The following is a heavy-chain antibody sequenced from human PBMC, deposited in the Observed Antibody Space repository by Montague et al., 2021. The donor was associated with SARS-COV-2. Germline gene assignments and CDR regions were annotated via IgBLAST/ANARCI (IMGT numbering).Heavy chain of an antibody. V-gene: IGHV4-39*01. CDR3: VRHVKVSYYVAAAGAHDY. D-gene: IGHD6-13*01. CDR1: GGSISSSSYY. J-gene: IGHJ4*02. Sequence: SETLSLPCTVSGGSISSSSYYWGWLRQPPGKGLEWIGSIYYSGSTYYTPSLKSRVTISVDTAKNQFSLKLISVTAADTAVYYCVRHVKVSYYVAAAGAHDYWGQGTLVTVSS. CDR2: IYYSGST.